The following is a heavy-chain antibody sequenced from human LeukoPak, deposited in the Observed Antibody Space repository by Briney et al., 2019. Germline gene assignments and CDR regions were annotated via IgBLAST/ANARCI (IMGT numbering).Heavy chain of an antibody. D-gene: IGHD6-13*01. CDR1: GGSISSSSYY. V-gene: IGHV4-39*01. Sequence: SETLSLTCTVSGGSISSSSYYWGWIRQPPGKGLEWIGSIYYSGGTYYNPSLKSRVTISVDTSKNQFSLKLSSVTAADTAVYYCARFWRSSWYLDCWGQGTLVTVSS. J-gene: IGHJ4*02. CDR3: ARFWRSSWYLDC. CDR2: IYYSGGT.